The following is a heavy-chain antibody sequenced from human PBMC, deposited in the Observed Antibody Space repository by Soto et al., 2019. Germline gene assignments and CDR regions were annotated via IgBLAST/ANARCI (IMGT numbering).Heavy chain of an antibody. CDR3: VKGAPVAGRPYYFDY. D-gene: IGHD6-19*01. V-gene: IGHV3-64D*06. CDR2: ISSNGGST. Sequence: GGSLRLSCSASGFTFSSYAMHWVRQAPGKGLEYVSAISSNGGSTYYADSVKGRFTISRDNSKNTLYLQMSSLRAEDTAVYYCVKGAPVAGRPYYFDYWGQGTLVTVSS. J-gene: IGHJ4*02. CDR1: GFTFSSYA.